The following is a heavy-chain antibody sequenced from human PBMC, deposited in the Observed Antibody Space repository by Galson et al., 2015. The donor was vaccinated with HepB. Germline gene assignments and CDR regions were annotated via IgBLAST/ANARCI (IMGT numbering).Heavy chain of an antibody. CDR2: INAGNGHT. Sequence: SVKVSCKASGYTFTTYAMHWVRQAPGQRLEWMGWINAGNGHTKYSQKFQGRVSITRDTSASTAYMELSSLRSEDTAVYYCARDPNYYYAMDVWGQGTTVTVSS. CDR1: GYTFTTYA. V-gene: IGHV1-3*01. CDR3: ARDPNYYYAMDV. J-gene: IGHJ6*02.